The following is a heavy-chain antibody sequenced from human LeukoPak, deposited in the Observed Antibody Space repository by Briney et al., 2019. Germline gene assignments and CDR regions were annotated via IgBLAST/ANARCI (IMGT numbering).Heavy chain of an antibody. D-gene: IGHD2/OR15-2a*01. V-gene: IGHV4-39*01. CDR1: GGSISSSSYY. CDR3: ARHVGPKICYYYMDV. J-gene: IGHJ6*03. CDR2: IYYSGST. Sequence: SETLSLTCTVSGGSISSSSYYWGWIRQPPGKGLEWIGSIYYSGSTYYNPSLKSRVTISVDTSRNQFSLKLSSVTAADTAVYYCARHVGPKICYYYMDVWGKGTTVTVSS.